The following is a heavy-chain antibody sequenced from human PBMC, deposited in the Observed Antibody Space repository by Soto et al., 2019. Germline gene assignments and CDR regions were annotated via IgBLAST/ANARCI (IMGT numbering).Heavy chain of an antibody. CDR1: GGSISSSSYY. CDR2: IYYSGST. D-gene: IGHD3-10*01. Sequence: PSETLSLTCTVSGGSISSSSYYWGWIRQPPGKGLEWIGSIYYSGSTYYNPSLNSRVTISVDTSKNQFSLKLSSVTAADTAVYYCARPTMVRGVPNWFDPWGQGTLVTVSS. CDR3: ARPTMVRGVPNWFDP. J-gene: IGHJ5*02. V-gene: IGHV4-39*01.